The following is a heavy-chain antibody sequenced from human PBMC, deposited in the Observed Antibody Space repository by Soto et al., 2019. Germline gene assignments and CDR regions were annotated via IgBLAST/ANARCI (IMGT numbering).Heavy chain of an antibody. CDR2: IYWDDDK. V-gene: IGHV2-5*02. CDR3: ARSKYSISSFDY. CDR1: GFSLSTSGVG. D-gene: IGHD6-6*01. J-gene: IGHJ4*02. Sequence: GSGPTLVNPTQTLTLTCTFSGFSLSTSGVGVGWIRQPPGKALEWLALIYWDDDKRYSPSLKSRLTITKDTSKNQVLLTMTNMDPVDTATYFCARSKYSISSFDYWGQGALVTVSS.